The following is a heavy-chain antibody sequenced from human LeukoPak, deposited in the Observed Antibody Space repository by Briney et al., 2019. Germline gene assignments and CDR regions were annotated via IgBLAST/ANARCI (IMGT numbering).Heavy chain of an antibody. D-gene: IGHD2-15*01. CDR3: AKDLDCSGGTCHKAFDC. V-gene: IGHV3-7*01. J-gene: IGHJ4*02. CDR1: GFIFSSSW. CDR2: IKQDGSEK. Sequence: GGSLRLSCAASGFIFSSSWMSWVRQAPGKGLEWVAYIKQDGSEKYYVDSVKGRFTISRDNAQSSLYLQMSRLRVEDTSVYYCAKDLDCSGGTCHKAFDCWGQGTLVTVSS.